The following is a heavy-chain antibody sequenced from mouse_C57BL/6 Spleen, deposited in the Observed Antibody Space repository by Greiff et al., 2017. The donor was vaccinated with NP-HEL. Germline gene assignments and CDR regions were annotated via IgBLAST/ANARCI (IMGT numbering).Heavy chain of an antibody. Sequence: VQLQQSGAELVRPGTSVKVSCKASGYAFTNYLIEWVKQRPGQGLEWIGVINPGSGGTNYNEKFKGKATLTADKSASTAYMQLSSLTSEDSAVNCCARSTTVVATDYWGQGTTLTVSS. CDR3: ARSTTVVATDY. CDR1: GYAFTNYL. D-gene: IGHD1-1*01. J-gene: IGHJ2*01. V-gene: IGHV1-54*01. CDR2: INPGSGGT.